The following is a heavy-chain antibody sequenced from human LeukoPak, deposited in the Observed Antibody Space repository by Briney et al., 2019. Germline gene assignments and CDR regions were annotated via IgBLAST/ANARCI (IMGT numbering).Heavy chain of an antibody. CDR3: ARLAALAGHRGAFDF. CDR1: GDSMNNHACY. V-gene: IGHV4-39*01. J-gene: IGHJ3*01. Sequence: PSETLSLTCSVSGDSMNNHACYWDWIRQPPGPGLEWIGTVYYTGNTYYNPSLRSRVTMSVDTSKNQFSLHVDSVTAADTAVYFCARLAALAGHRGAFDFWGQGTMVAVSS. CDR2: VYYTGNT. D-gene: IGHD6-19*01.